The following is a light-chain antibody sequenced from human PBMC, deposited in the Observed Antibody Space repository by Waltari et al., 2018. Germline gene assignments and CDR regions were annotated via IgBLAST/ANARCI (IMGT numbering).Light chain of an antibody. CDR3: SSRRSGSTLV. J-gene: IGLJ3*02. Sequence: QSALTQPASVSGSPGQSITVSCTGTSSDVGAYNYVFWYQQHPGKAPTLMIYDVIKRPSGVSDRFSGSKSGNTASLTISGLQAEDEADYYCSSRRSGSTLVFGGGTKVTVL. CDR1: SSDVGAYNY. V-gene: IGLV2-14*01. CDR2: DVI.